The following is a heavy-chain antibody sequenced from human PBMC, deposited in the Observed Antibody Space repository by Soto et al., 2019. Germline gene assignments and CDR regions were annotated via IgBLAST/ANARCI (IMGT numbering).Heavy chain of an antibody. J-gene: IGHJ6*02. Sequence: TSETLSLTCTVSGGSISSYYWSWIRQPPGKGLDWIGYIYYTEKTNYNPSLKSRVTISVDTSKNQFSLKLRSVTAADMGVYFCARARFQLLHPYYYGMDAWGQGTAVTVSS. CDR2: IYYTEKT. D-gene: IGHD2-15*01. CDR1: GGSISSYY. V-gene: IGHV4-59*01. CDR3: ARARFQLLHPYYYGMDA.